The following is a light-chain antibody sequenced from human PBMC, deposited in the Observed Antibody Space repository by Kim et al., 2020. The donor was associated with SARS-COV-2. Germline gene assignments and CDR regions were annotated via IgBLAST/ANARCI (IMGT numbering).Light chain of an antibody. Sequence: YELTQPPSVSVSPGQTASITCPGDKLGDKYACWYQQKPGQSPVLVIYQDSKRPSGIPARFSGSNSGHTATLTITGTQAMDQADYYCQAWDSRTVVFGGG. CDR3: QAWDSRTVV. J-gene: IGLJ2*01. CDR2: QDS. V-gene: IGLV3-1*01. CDR1: KLGDKY.